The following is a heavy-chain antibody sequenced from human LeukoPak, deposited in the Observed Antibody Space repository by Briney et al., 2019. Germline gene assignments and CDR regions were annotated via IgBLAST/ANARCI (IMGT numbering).Heavy chain of an antibody. Sequence: ASVKVSCKVSGYTLTELSMHWVRQAPGKGLEWMGGFDPEDGETIYAQKFQGRVTMTEDTSTDTAYMELSSLRSEDTAVYYCASPGTGYCSSTSCFSFDYWGQGTLVTVSS. V-gene: IGHV1-24*01. CDR3: ASPGTGYCSSTSCFSFDY. J-gene: IGHJ4*02. D-gene: IGHD2-2*01. CDR2: FDPEDGET. CDR1: GYTLTELS.